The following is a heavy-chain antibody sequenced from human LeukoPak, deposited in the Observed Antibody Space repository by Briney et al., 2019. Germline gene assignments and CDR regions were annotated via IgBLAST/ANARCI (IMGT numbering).Heavy chain of an antibody. V-gene: IGHV1-8*01. CDR2: MNPNSGNT. CDR3: ASGVHVDGSGSYYLGY. D-gene: IGHD3-10*01. Sequence: ASVKVSCKASGYTFTSSDINWVRQATGQGLEWMGWMNPNSGNTGYAQKFQGRVTMTRKTSISTAYMELSSLRSEDTAVYYCASGVHVDGSGSYYLGYWGQGTLVTVSS. CDR1: GYTFTSSD. J-gene: IGHJ4*02.